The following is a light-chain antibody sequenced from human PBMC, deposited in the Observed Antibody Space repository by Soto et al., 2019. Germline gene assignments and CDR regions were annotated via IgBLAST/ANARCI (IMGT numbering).Light chain of an antibody. Sequence: QSVLTQPPSASGSPGQSVTISCTGTSGDIGGYDYVSWYQQHPGKAPKLMIYEVTKRPLGVPDRFSGSKSGNTASLPVSGLQAEDEADYYCSSYAGSNNPYVFGTGTKVTVL. CDR1: SGDIGGYDY. CDR3: SSYAGSNNPYV. J-gene: IGLJ1*01. CDR2: EVT. V-gene: IGLV2-8*01.